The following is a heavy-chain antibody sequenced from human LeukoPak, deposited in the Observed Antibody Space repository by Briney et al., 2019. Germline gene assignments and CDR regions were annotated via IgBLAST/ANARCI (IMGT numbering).Heavy chain of an antibody. CDR1: GYTFTSYG. CDR3: ARGGGDFWSGYSNWFDP. D-gene: IGHD3-3*01. CDR2: ISAYNGNT. Sequence: ASVKVSCKASGYTFTSYGISWVRQAPGQGLEWMGWISAYNGNTNYAQKLQGRVTMTTDTSTSTAYMELRSLRSDNTAVYYCARGGGDFWSGYSNWFDPWGQGTLVTVSS. J-gene: IGHJ5*02. V-gene: IGHV1-18*01.